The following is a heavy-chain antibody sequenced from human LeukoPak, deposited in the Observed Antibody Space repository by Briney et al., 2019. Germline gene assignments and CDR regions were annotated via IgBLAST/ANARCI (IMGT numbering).Heavy chain of an antibody. CDR2: MWHSEST. CDR3: AFRNGRALS. V-gene: IGHV4-4*02. D-gene: IGHD2-8*01. CDR1: GESINSPNW. J-gene: IGHJ5*02. Sequence: SETLSLACAVSGESINSPNWWTWVRQTREKGLEWIGEMWHSESTNYNPSLKSRVSLPIDRSANQFSLRLTSVTAADTAIYYCAFRNGRALSWGQGALVTVYS.